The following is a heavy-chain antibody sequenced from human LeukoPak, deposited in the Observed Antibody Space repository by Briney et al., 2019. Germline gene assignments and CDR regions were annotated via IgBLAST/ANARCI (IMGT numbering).Heavy chain of an antibody. J-gene: IGHJ5*02. CDR2: INAGNGNT. Sequence: ASVKVSCKASGYTFTSYAMHWVRQAPGQRLEWMGWINAGNGNTKYSQKFQGRVTMTRDTSTSTVYMELSSLRSEDTAVYYCARNHYDFWSGYNNWFDPWGQGTLVTVSS. V-gene: IGHV1-3*01. CDR3: ARNHYDFWSGYNNWFDP. D-gene: IGHD3-3*01. CDR1: GYTFTSYA.